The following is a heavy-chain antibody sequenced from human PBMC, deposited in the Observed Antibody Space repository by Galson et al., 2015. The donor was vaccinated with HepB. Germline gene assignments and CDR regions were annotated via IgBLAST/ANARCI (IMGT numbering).Heavy chain of an antibody. J-gene: IGHJ4*02. Sequence: SLRLSCAASQFTFSSYGMHWVRQAPGKGLEWVAVISYDGSNEYYEDSVKGRFTISRDNSKSTLYLQMNNVTTEDTAVYYCAKTPRILRYFDWISGLDYWGQGTLVIVSS. V-gene: IGHV3-30*18. CDR3: AKTPRILRYFDWISGLDY. D-gene: IGHD3-9*01. CDR1: QFTFSSYG. CDR2: ISYDGSNE.